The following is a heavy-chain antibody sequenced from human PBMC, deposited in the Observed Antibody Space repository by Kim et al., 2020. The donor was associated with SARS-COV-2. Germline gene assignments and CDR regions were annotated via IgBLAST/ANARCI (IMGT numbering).Heavy chain of an antibody. CDR3: ARRLTGYRGGWFDP. D-gene: IGHD3-9*01. Sequence: NPSLKSRVPISVATSKIQFSLKLSSVTAADTAVYYCARRLTGYRGGWFDPWGQGTLVTVSS. J-gene: IGHJ5*02. V-gene: IGHV4-34*01.